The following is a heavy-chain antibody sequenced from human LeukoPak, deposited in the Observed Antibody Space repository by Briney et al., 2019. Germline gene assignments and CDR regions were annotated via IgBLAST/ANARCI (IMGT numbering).Heavy chain of an antibody. D-gene: IGHD3-3*01. V-gene: IGHV3-23*01. CDR2: ISGSGGST. J-gene: IGHJ4*02. CDR1: GFTFSSYA. CDR3: AKPGLLENYDFWSGYYHDY. Sequence: GGSLRLSCAASGFTFSSYAMSWVRQAPGKGLEWVSAISGSGGSTYYADSVKGRFTISRDNSKNTLYLQMNSLRAEDTAVYYCAKPGLLENYDFWSGYYHDYWGQGTLVTVSS.